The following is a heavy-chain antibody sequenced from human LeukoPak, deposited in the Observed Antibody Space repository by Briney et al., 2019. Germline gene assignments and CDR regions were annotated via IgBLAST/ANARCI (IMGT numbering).Heavy chain of an antibody. CDR3: ARDTVITLGSFDY. J-gene: IGHJ4*02. Sequence: GGSLRLSCGASGFSFGSHSMNWVRQAPGKGLEWLSYISLSSSAIYYADSVKGRFTTSRDNAKNSLYLQMDSLRVEDTAVYYCARDTVITLGSFDYWGQGTLVTVSS. CDR1: GFSFGSHS. CDR2: ISLSSSAI. D-gene: IGHD3-16*01. V-gene: IGHV3-48*01.